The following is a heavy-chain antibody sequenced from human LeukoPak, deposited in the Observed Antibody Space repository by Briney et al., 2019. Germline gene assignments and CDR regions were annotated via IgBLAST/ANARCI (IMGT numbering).Heavy chain of an antibody. CDR2: IKSKTDGGTT. CDR1: GFTFSNAW. CDR3: TTGSVGATIYYFDY. Sequence: GGSLRLSCAASGFTFSNAWMSWVRQAPGKGLEWVGRIKSKTDGGTTDYAAPVKGRFTISRDDSKNTLYLQMNSLKTEDTAVYYCTTGSVGATIYYFDYWGQGTLATVSS. D-gene: IGHD1-26*01. V-gene: IGHV3-15*01. J-gene: IGHJ4*02.